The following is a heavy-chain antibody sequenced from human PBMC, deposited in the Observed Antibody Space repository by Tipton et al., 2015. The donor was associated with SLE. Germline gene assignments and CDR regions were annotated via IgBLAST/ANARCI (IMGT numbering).Heavy chain of an antibody. CDR1: GDSISTYH. Sequence: TLSLTCTVSGDSISTYHWSWIRQPPGKGLEWIGYVYSSGNTNYNPSLKSRVTISVDTSKYEFSLKLTSVSPADTAVYFCARGLYGAAASYDYWGQGTLVTVSS. J-gene: IGHJ4*02. V-gene: IGHV4-59*01. D-gene: IGHD6-13*01. CDR3: ARGLYGAAASYDY. CDR2: VYSSGNT.